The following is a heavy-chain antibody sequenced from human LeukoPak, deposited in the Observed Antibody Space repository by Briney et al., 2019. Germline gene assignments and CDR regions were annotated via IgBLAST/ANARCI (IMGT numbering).Heavy chain of an antibody. V-gene: IGHV4-34*01. J-gene: IGHJ1*01. CDR1: GGSFSGYY. D-gene: IGHD2-21*02. CDR3: AGPARGVTSSSIQYFQR. CDR2: INHGGST. Sequence: PSETLSLTCAVYGGSFSGYYWTWIRQPPGKGLEWIGEINHGGSTSYNPSLRSRVTISVDTSKDQFSLKLSSVTAADTAVYYCAGPARGVTSSSIQYFQRWGPGTLVTVSS.